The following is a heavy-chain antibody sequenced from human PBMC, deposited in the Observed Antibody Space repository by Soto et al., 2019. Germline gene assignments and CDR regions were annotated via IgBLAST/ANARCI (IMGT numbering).Heavy chain of an antibody. V-gene: IGHV4-30-4*01. CDR2: IYYSGST. Sequence: PSETLSLTCTVSGGSISSGDYYWSWIRQPPGKGLEWIGYIYYSGSTYYKPSLKSRVTISVDTSKNQFSLKLSSVTAADTAVYYCARAVRSLHYYDSSGYYSGLIQHWGQGTLVTVSS. J-gene: IGHJ1*01. CDR1: GGSISSGDYY. D-gene: IGHD3-22*01. CDR3: ARAVRSLHYYDSSGYYSGLIQH.